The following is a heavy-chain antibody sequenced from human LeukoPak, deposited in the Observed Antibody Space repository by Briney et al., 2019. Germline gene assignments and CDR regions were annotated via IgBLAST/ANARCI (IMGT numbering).Heavy chain of an antibody. Sequence: PGGSLRLSCAASGFTFSSYGTHWVRQAPGKGLEWVSHITASGTAMFYADSVKGRFTISRDNAKNSLYLQMNSLRDEDTAVYYCASGGSYRFDYWGQGTLVTVSS. D-gene: IGHD1-26*01. CDR2: ITASGTAM. CDR3: ASGGSYRFDY. J-gene: IGHJ4*02. CDR1: GFTFSSYG. V-gene: IGHV3-48*02.